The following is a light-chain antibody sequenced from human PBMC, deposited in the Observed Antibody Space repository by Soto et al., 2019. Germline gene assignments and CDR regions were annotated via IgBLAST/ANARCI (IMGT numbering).Light chain of an antibody. V-gene: IGKV3D-11*02. CDR2: DVS. CDR3: QQRSNWPRIT. J-gene: IGKJ5*01. CDR1: QSIRNK. Sequence: EIVMTQAPATVSVSPGERATLSCRASQSIRNKLAWYQQRPGQAPRLLIYDVSNRATGIPARFSGSGPGTDFTLTISSLEPEDFAVYYCQQRSNWPRITFGQGTRLEIK.